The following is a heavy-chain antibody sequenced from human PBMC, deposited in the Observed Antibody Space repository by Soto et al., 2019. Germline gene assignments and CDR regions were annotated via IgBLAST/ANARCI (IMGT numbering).Heavy chain of an antibody. CDR2: IYYSGST. V-gene: IGHV4-59*01. CDR1: GGSISSYY. J-gene: IGHJ5*02. CDR3: ARAELLAQLFDP. D-gene: IGHD1-7*01. Sequence: QVQLQESGPGLVKPSETLSLTCTVSGGSISSYYWSWLRQPPGKGLEWIGYIYYSGSTNYNPSLKSRVTISVDTSKNQFSLKLSSVTAADTAVYYCARAELLAQLFDPWGQGTLVTVSS.